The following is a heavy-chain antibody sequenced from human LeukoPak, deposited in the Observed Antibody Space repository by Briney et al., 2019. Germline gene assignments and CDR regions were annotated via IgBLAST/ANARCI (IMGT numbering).Heavy chain of an antibody. CDR1: GGSISSSDFY. CDR3: YSTSGGRPH. J-gene: IGHJ4*02. CDR2: ISYSGST. Sequence: TSETLSLTCTVSGGSISSSDFYWGWIRQPPGKGLEWIGSISYSGSTNYNPSLKGRVTISEDTSKNQFSLKVNSVTAEDTAVYYCYSTSGGRPHWGQGTLVTVSS. V-gene: IGHV4-39*01. D-gene: IGHD6-13*01.